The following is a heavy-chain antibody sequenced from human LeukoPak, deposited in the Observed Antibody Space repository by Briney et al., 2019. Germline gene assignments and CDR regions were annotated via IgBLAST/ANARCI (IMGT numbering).Heavy chain of an antibody. V-gene: IGHV3-48*01. CDR3: ARDWGIGY. D-gene: IGHD3-16*01. Sequence: GGSLRLSCAASGFTFSSYSMNWVRQAPGKGLEWVSYISSSSTIYYADSVKGRFTISRDNAKNSLYLQMNSLRAEDTAVYYCARDWGIGYWGQGTLVTVSS. CDR2: ISSSSTI. J-gene: IGHJ4*02. CDR1: GFTFSSYS.